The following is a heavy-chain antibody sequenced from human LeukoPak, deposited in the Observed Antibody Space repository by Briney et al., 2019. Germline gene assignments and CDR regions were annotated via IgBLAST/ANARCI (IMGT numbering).Heavy chain of an antibody. CDR2: ISYSGGT. CDR1: GGSISSYY. J-gene: IGHJ4*02. CDR3: ARHKGDYKGFDY. D-gene: IGHD4-17*01. V-gene: IGHV4-59*08. Sequence: TSETLSLTCTVSGGSISSYYWTWIRQPPGEGLEWIGYISYSGGTNYNPSLKSRVTISVDTSKNQFSLKVSSVTAADTAVYYCARHKGDYKGFDYWGQGTLVTVSS.